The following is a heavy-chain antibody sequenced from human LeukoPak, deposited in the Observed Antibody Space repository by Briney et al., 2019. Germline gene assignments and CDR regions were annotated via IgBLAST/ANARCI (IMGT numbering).Heavy chain of an antibody. J-gene: IGHJ4*02. CDR1: GFTFSSYA. D-gene: IGHD3-22*01. CDR3: ARRRDSSDGKDFDY. V-gene: IGHV3-23*01. Sequence: GGSLRLSCAASGFTFSSYAMSWVRQAPGKGLEWVSAISGSGGNTDCADSVKGRFTISRDNSKNTLYLQMSSLRAEDTAVYYCARRRDSSDGKDFDYWGQGTLVTVSS. CDR2: ISGSGGNT.